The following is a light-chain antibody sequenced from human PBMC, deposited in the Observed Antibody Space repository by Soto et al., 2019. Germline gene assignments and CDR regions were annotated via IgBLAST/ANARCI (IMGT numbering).Light chain of an antibody. Sequence: QSALTQPASVSGSPGQSITISCTGSSSDVGDYHYVSWYQQHPGKAPKLMIYEVTNRPSGVPDRFSGSKSGNTASLTVSGLQAEDEADYYCSSYAGSNNYVFGTGTKLTVL. J-gene: IGLJ1*01. V-gene: IGLV2-8*01. CDR2: EVT. CDR3: SSYAGSNNYV. CDR1: SSDVGDYHY.